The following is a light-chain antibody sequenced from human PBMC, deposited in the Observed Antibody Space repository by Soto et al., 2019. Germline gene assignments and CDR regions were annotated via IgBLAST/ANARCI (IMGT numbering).Light chain of an antibody. J-gene: IGKJ1*01. V-gene: IGKV3D-20*01. CDR2: AAS. CDR3: QQYGSSPWT. CDR1: QSVSSNY. Sequence: EIVLTQSPATLSLSPGERAALSCGASQSVSSNYLAWYQQKPGLAPRLLIYAASRRATGIPDRFSGSGSGADFILSISRLEPEDFAVYYCQQYGSSPWTFGQGTKVDIK.